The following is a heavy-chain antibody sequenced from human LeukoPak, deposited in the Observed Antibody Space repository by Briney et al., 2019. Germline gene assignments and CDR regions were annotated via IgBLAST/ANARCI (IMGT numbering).Heavy chain of an antibody. CDR2: INHSGST. Sequence: SETLSLTCAVYGGSFSGYYWSWIRQPPGKGLEWIGEINHSGSTNYNPSLKSRVTISVDTSKNQSSLKLSSVTAADTAVYYCARGRRYCSSTSCYHYYYYGMDVWGQGTTVTVSS. CDR3: ARGRRYCSSTSCYHYYYYGMDV. V-gene: IGHV4-34*01. J-gene: IGHJ6*02. D-gene: IGHD2-2*01. CDR1: GGSFSGYY.